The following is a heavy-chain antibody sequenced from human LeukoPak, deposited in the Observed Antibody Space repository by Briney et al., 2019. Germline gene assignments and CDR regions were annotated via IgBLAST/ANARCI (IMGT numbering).Heavy chain of an antibody. CDR1: GGSFSGYY. CDR3: ARGGELLLN. J-gene: IGHJ4*02. D-gene: IGHD3-10*01. V-gene: IGHV4-34*01. Sequence: SETLSLTCAVHGGSFSGYYWSWIRQPPGKGLEWIGEINHSGSTNYNPSLKSRVTISVDTSKNQFSLKLSSVTAADTAVYYCARGGELLLNWGQGTLVTVSS. CDR2: INHSGST.